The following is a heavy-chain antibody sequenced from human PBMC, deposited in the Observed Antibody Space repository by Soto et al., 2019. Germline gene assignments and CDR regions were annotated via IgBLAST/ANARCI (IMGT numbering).Heavy chain of an antibody. CDR2: IYHSGDT. V-gene: IGHV4-30-4*01. J-gene: IGHJ3*02. D-gene: IGHD2-2*01. CDR3: ARAPDGFDI. Sequence: QVQLQESGPGLVKPSQTLSLTCTVSYASLSSGYYYWSWVRQPPGKGLEWIGYIYHSGDTYYSPSLKSRVTISVDSSKTQSSLNQRSVTAADTALYYGARAPDGFDIWGQGTMVTVSS. CDR1: YASLSSGYYY.